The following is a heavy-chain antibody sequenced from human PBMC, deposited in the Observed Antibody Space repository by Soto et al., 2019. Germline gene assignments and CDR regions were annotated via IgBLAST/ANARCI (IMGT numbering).Heavy chain of an antibody. CDR1: GFTFSSYG. V-gene: IGHV3-33*01. CDR2: IWYDGSNK. Sequence: GGSLRLSCAASGFTFSSYGMHWVRQAPGKGLEWVAVIWYDGSNKYYADSVKGRFTISRDNSKNTLYLQMNSLRAEDTAVYYCARDPGIVGATTDYYYYGMDVWGQGTTVTVSS. J-gene: IGHJ6*02. CDR3: ARDPGIVGATTDYYYYGMDV. D-gene: IGHD1-26*01.